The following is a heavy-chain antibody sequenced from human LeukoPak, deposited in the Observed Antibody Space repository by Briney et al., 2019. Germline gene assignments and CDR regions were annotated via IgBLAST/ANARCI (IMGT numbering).Heavy chain of an antibody. V-gene: IGHV3-23*01. D-gene: IGHD1-20*01. CDR3: AKGIGITYYFDY. CDR2: LSGSGGST. J-gene: IGHJ4*02. CDR1: GFTFSSYA. Sequence: PGGSLRLSCAASGFTFSSYAMSWVRQAPGKGQEWVSALSGSGGSTYYADSVKGRFTISRDNSKNTLYLQMNSLRAEDTAVYYCAKGIGITYYFDYWGQGTLVTVSS.